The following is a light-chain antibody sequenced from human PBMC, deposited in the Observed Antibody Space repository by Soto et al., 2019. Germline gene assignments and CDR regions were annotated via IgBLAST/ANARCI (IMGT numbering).Light chain of an antibody. CDR1: QSVSSN. CDR2: GAS. Sequence: EIVMAQSPATLSVSPGEGATLWCRASQSVSSNLAWYQQKPGQAPRLLIYGASTRATGIPARFSGSGSGTDFTLTISSLQPEDVATYYCQKYNSAPWTFGQGTKVDIK. V-gene: IGKV3D-15*01. CDR3: QKYNSAPWT. J-gene: IGKJ1*01.